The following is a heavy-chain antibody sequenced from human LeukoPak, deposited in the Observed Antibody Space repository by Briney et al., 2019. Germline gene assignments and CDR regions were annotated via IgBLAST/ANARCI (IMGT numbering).Heavy chain of an antibody. V-gene: IGHV4-39*07. CDR2: IYYSGST. CDR3: ARREAHCSSTSCYFNS. D-gene: IGHD2-2*01. J-gene: IGHJ5*02. Sequence: SETLSLTCTVSGGSISSSTYYWGWIRQAPGQGLEWIGTIYYSGSTNYNPSLKSRVTISVDTSKNQFSLKLSSVTAADTAVYYCARREAHCSSTSCYFNSWGQGTLVTVSP. CDR1: GGSISSSTYY.